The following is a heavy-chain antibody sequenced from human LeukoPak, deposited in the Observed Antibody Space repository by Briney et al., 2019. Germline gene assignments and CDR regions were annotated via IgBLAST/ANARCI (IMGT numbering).Heavy chain of an antibody. V-gene: IGHV3-23*01. Sequence: GGSLRLSCAASGFTFTRYAMSWVRKAPGKGLEWCSVISANAGSTYYAHSVKGRFTISRDNSKNTLYLQMSSLRAEDTAVYYCAKEGEYSTGYYYFDCWGQGTLVTVSS. D-gene: IGHD2-8*02. CDR2: ISANAGST. CDR3: AKEGEYSTGYYYFDC. J-gene: IGHJ4*02. CDR1: GFTFTRYA.